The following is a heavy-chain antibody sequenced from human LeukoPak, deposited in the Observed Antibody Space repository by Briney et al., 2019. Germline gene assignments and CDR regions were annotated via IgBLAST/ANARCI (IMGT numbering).Heavy chain of an antibody. CDR1: GGSISSYY. CDR2: IYYSGST. V-gene: IGHV4-59*01. J-gene: IGHJ5*02. D-gene: IGHD6-13*01. CDR3: ARDAAAEGWFDP. Sequence: SETLSLTCTVSGGSISSYYWSWIQQPPGKGLEWIGYIYYSGSTNYNPSLKSRVTISVDTSKNQFSLKLSSVTAADTAVYYCARDAAAEGWFDPWGQGTLVTVSS.